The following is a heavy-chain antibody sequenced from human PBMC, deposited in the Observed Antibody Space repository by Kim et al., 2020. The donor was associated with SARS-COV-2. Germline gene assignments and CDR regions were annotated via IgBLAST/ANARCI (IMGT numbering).Heavy chain of an antibody. Sequence: SETLSLTCNVSGGPISSYSHYWGWVRQSPGKGLEWIGNIYYSGSTFYHPSLKSRVTISVDTSKSQFSLTLSSVTAGDTAKYYCVRHWMARGVDFYGMDVWGQGTTVTVSS. J-gene: IGHJ6*02. D-gene: IGHD3-10*01. V-gene: IGHV4-39*01. CDR1: GGPISSYSHY. CDR3: VRHWMARGVDFYGMDV. CDR2: IYYSGST.